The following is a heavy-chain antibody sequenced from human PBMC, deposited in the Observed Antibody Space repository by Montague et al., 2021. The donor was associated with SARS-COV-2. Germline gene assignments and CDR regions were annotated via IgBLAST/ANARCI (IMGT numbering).Heavy chain of an antibody. CDR1: VGSFSGYY. CDR3: ARIGDGYNAAPGY. V-gene: IGHV4-34*01. D-gene: IGHD5-24*01. Sequence: SETLSLTCAVYVGSFSGYYWSWIRRPPGKGLEWIGEINHSGSTNYNPSLRSRITILVDTSKKQFSLKLSSVTAADTAVYYCARIGDGYNAAPGYWGQGTLVTVSS. J-gene: IGHJ4*02. CDR2: INHSGST.